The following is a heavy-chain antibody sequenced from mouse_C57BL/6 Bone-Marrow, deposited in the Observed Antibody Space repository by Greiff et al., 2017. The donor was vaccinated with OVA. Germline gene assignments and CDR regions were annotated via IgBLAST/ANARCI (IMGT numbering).Heavy chain of an antibody. J-gene: IGHJ2*01. CDR1: GYTFTSYW. Sequence: VQLQQPGAELVKPGASVKMSCKASGYTFTSYWITWVKQRPGQGLEWIGDIYPGSGSTNYNEKFKSKATLTVVTSSSTAYMQLSSLTSEDSAVYYCARALITTVVAPFDYWGQGTTLTVSS. V-gene: IGHV1-55*01. D-gene: IGHD1-1*01. CDR3: ARALITTVVAPFDY. CDR2: IYPGSGST.